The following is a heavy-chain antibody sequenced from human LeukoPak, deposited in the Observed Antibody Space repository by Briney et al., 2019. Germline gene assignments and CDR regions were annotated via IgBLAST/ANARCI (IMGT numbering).Heavy chain of an antibody. D-gene: IGHD1-7*01. Sequence: SETLSLTCAVYGGSFSGYYWSWIRQPPGKGLEWIGEINHSGSINYNPSLKSRVTISVDTSKNQFSLKLSSVTAADTAVYYCARVPSYRLELRYFDYWGQGTLVTVSS. CDR3: ARVPSYRLELRYFDY. J-gene: IGHJ4*02. CDR1: GGSFSGYY. V-gene: IGHV4-34*01. CDR2: INHSGSI.